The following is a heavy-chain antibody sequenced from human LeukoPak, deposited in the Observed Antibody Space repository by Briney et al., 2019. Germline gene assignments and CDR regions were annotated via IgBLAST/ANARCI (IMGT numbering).Heavy chain of an antibody. V-gene: IGHV3-7*01. J-gene: IGHJ4*02. CDR2: IKEDGSEE. D-gene: IGHD1-26*01. CDR1: TFTFGNYW. CDR3: ATDPGAWDY. Sequence: GGSLRLSCAASTFTFGNYWMSWVRQAPGEGLEWVANIKEDGSEEYYVDSVKGRFTISRDNTKNSLYLQMNSLRAEDTAVYYCATDPGAWDYWGQGTLVTVSS.